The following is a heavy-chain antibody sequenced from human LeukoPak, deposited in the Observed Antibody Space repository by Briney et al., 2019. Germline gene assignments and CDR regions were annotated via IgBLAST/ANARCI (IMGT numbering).Heavy chain of an antibody. D-gene: IGHD3-3*01. CDR2: IYTSGST. Sequence: PSETLSLTCTVSGGSISSGSYYWSWIRQPAGKGLEWIGRIYTSGSTNYNPSLKSRVTISVDTSKNQFSLKLSSVTAADTAVYYCARDRKSGYLNWFDPWGQGTLVTVSS. J-gene: IGHJ5*02. CDR3: ARDRKSGYLNWFDP. CDR1: GGSISSGSYY. V-gene: IGHV4-61*02.